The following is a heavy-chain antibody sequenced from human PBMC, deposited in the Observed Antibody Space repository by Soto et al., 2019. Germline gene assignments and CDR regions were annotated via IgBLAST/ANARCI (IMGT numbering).Heavy chain of an antibody. Sequence: QVQLQESGPGLVKPSQTLSLTCTVSGGSISTGGYYWNWIRQHPGKGLEWIGYFYYSGSTYYNPSLNSRVTISVNTSKNQFSLKLSSVTAAYTALYYCARSVFPWGQGTLVTVSS. CDR2: FYYSGST. V-gene: IGHV4-31*03. CDR1: GGSISTGGYY. J-gene: IGHJ5*02. CDR3: ARSVFP.